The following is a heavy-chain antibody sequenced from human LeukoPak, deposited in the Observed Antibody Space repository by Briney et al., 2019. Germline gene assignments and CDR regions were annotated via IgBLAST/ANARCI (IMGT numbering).Heavy chain of an antibody. J-gene: IGHJ4*02. D-gene: IGHD1-26*01. Sequence: PGGSLRLSCAASGFPFSSYSMNWVRQAPGKGLDWVSYISGSSSTIYYADSVEGRFTISRDNAKNSLYLQMNSLRAEDTAKYYCARIGGSFSSEVDQWGQGTLVTVSS. CDR1: GFPFSSYS. CDR3: ARIGGSFSSEVDQ. CDR2: ISGSSSTI. V-gene: IGHV3-48*04.